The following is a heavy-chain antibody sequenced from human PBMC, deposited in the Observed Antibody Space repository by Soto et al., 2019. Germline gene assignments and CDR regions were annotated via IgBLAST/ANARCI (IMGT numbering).Heavy chain of an antibody. CDR2: ISGSGGDT. CDR1: GFNFNIYA. CDR3: AKRGRVATRGWFDA. J-gene: IGHJ5*01. Sequence: EVLLLESGGGLVQPGGSLRLSCAASGFNFNIYAMSWVRQCPGKGLEWVSAISGSGGDTYYADSVKGRFTISRDNSKNKLYMQVSSMRDEDTAGYYCAKRGRVATRGWFDAWGHGTLVTVSS. D-gene: IGHD5-12*01. V-gene: IGHV3-23*01.